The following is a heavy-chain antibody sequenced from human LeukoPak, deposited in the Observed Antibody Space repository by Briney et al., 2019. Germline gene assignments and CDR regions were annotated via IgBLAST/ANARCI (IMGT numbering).Heavy chain of an antibody. D-gene: IGHD6-6*01. CDR3: ARAGYSSSYHFDY. CDR2: IYYSGST. Sequence: SETLSLTCTVSGGSISSGDYYWSWIRQPPGKGLEWIGYIYYSGSTYYNPSLKSRVTISVDTSKNQFSLKLSSVTAADTAVYYCARAGYSSSYHFDYWGQGTLVAVSS. V-gene: IGHV4-30-4*08. J-gene: IGHJ4*02. CDR1: GGSISSGDYY.